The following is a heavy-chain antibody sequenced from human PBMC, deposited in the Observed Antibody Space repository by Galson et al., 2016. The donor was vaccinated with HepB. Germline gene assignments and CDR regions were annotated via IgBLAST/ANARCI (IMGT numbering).Heavy chain of an antibody. CDR1: GFTFSNYG. D-gene: IGHD3-10*01. Sequence: LRLSCAASGFTFSNYGVHWVRQAPGKGLEWVAVISYDGSNKYYVDSVKGRFTISRDNSKNTLYLQMNSLRAEDTAVYYCPKVDYGSGSYHSNYFDYWGQGTLVTVSS. V-gene: IGHV3-30*18. CDR2: ISYDGSNK. CDR3: PKVDYGSGSYHSNYFDY. J-gene: IGHJ4*02.